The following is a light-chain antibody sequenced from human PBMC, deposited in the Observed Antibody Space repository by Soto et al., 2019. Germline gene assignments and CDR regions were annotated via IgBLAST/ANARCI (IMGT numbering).Light chain of an antibody. CDR1: QSVSSY. V-gene: IGKV3-11*01. CDR2: DAS. J-gene: IGKJ5*01. Sequence: EIVLTQSPATLSFSPVERATLSCRASQSVSSYLAWYQQKPGQAPRLLIYDASNRATGIPARFSGSGSGTDFTLTISSLEPEDFATYYCQHFKSFPITFGQGTRLEIK. CDR3: QHFKSFPIT.